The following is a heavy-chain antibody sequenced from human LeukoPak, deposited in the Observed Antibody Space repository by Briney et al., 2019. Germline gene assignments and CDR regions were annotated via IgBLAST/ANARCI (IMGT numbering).Heavy chain of an antibody. D-gene: IGHD2-8*01. Sequence: PGGSLRLSCATSGFPFSDFSMSWVRQAPGKGLEWFSTTNSGGTSTYYAESVKGRFTISRDNSKNTLYLQMSSLRVEDTAVYYCAKQSYARSLGEGGPGTLVSVSS. CDR1: GFPFSDFS. CDR3: AKQSYARSLGE. CDR2: TNSGGTST. V-gene: IGHV3-23*01. J-gene: IGHJ4*02.